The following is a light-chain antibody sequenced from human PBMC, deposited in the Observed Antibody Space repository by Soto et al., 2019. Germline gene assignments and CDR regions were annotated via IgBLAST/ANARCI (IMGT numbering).Light chain of an antibody. CDR3: QQYNSYS. CDR2: AAS. Sequence: DIQMTQSPSSLSASVGDRVTITCRASQSITTYLNWYQQKPGKAPYLLISAASSLQSGVPSRFSASGSGTEFTLTISSLQPDDFATYYCQQYNSYSFGQGTKVDIK. V-gene: IGKV1-39*01. J-gene: IGKJ1*01. CDR1: QSITTY.